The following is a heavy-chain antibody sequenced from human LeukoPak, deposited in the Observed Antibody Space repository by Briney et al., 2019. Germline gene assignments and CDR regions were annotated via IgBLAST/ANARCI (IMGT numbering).Heavy chain of an antibody. J-gene: IGHJ4*02. D-gene: IGHD1-14*01. CDR1: GFTFSTFW. V-gene: IGHV3-7*01. CDR2: ISQDGSEK. CDR3: GRVQKTQTGGTPDY. Sequence: PGGSLRLSCAASGFTFSTFWMTWVRQAPGKGLEWVANISQDGSEKDYVDSVKGRFTISRDNAKNSLYLQVNSLRDDDTAVYYCGRVQKTQTGGTPDYWGQGTLVTVSS.